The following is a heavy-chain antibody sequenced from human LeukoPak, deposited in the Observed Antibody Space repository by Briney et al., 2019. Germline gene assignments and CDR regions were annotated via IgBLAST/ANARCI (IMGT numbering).Heavy chain of an antibody. J-gene: IGHJ4*02. Sequence: PGGSLRLSCAASGFSFSDSYMTWIRQAPGKGLECISYISSGGSTICYADSVKGRFTISRDNAKNSLYLQMNSLRAEDTAVYYCARVYSYGLYYFHYWGQGTLVTVSS. D-gene: IGHD5-18*01. CDR3: ARVYSYGLYYFHY. CDR2: ISSGGSTI. V-gene: IGHV3-11*01. CDR1: GFSFSDSY.